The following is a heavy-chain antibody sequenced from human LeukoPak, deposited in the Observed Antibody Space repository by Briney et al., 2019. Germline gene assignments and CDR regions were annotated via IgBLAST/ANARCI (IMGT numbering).Heavy chain of an antibody. Sequence: SETLSLTCTVSGGFISSSSYYWGWIRQPPGKGLDWIGNIYYSGTTYYNPSLKSRVTISVDTSKNQFSLKLSSVTAADTAVYYCARLAMDYYFDYWGQGTLVTVSS. D-gene: IGHD5-18*01. V-gene: IGHV4-39*01. CDR3: ARLAMDYYFDY. CDR2: IYYSGTT. CDR1: GGFISSSSYY. J-gene: IGHJ4*02.